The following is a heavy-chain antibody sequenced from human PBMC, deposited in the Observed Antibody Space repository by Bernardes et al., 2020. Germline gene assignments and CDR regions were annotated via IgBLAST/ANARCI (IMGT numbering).Heavy chain of an antibody. D-gene: IGHD3-10*01. CDR1: GFTFSSYG. CDR2: ISYDGSNK. Sequence: GGSLRLSCAASGFTFSSYGMHWVRQAPGKGLEWVAVISYDGSNKYYADSVKGRFTISRDNSKNTLYLQMNSLRAEDTAVYYCAKDPSVLLWFRESPNWFDPWGQGTLVTVSS. J-gene: IGHJ5*02. V-gene: IGHV3-30*18. CDR3: AKDPSVLLWFRESPNWFDP.